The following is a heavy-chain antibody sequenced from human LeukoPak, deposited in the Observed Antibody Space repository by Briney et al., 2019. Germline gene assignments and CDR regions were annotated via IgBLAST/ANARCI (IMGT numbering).Heavy chain of an antibody. D-gene: IGHD3-10*01. CDR3: AASITMFDY. CDR2: IKEDGTVK. V-gene: IGHV3-7*02. Sequence: GRSLRLSCAASGFSFSNFAMHWVRQAPGKGLEWVANIKEDGTVKYYVESVKGRFTISRDNAKNSLYLQMNSLRAEDTAVYYCAASITMFDYWGQGTLVTVSS. J-gene: IGHJ4*02. CDR1: GFSFSNFA.